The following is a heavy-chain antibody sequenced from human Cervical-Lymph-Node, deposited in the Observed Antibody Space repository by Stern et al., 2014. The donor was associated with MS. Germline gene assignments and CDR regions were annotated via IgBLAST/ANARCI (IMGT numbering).Heavy chain of an antibody. CDR3: ARASTTANNYYDGVDV. D-gene: IGHD1-1*01. Sequence: VQLEESGAEVKKPGASVKVSCNASGDTFTGYYMHLMRQAPGPGIAWMGCSNPNNGGTKSAQKFQGWVTMTRDTSTSTAYMELSSLRSDDTAIYYCARASTTANNYYDGVDVWGQGTTVTVSS. V-gene: IGHV1-2*04. CDR1: GDTFTGYY. CDR2: SNPNNGGT. J-gene: IGHJ6*02.